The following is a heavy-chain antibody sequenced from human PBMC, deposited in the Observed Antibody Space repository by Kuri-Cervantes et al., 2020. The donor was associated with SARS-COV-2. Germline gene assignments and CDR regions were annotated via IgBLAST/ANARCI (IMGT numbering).Heavy chain of an antibody. J-gene: IGHJ4*02. CDR3: AHRIAVVSFDY. CDR2: IYWDDDK. D-gene: IGHD6-19*01. Sequence: SGPTLAKPTQTLTLPYTFSGFPLSTSGMCVSWIRQPPGKALERLALIYWDDDKRYSPSLKRRLTITKDTSKNQVVLTMTNMDPVDTATYYCAHRIAVVSFDYWGQGTLVTVSS. CDR1: GFPLSTSGMC. V-gene: IGHV2-5*08.